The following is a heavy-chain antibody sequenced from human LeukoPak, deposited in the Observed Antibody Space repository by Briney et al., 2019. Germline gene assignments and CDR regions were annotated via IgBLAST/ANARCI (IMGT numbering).Heavy chain of an antibody. CDR1: GFNFRDSA. CDR2: TSYDGTNK. CDR3: AADYGDYLSPSD. Sequence: GGSLRLSCAASGFNFRDSAMHWVRQPPGKGLEGVAVTSYDGTNKYYADSAKGRFTISRGNSKNTLYLQMNSLTLEDTAVYYCAADYGDYLSPSDWGQGTLVTVSS. V-gene: IGHV3-30*04. J-gene: IGHJ4*02. D-gene: IGHD4-17*01.